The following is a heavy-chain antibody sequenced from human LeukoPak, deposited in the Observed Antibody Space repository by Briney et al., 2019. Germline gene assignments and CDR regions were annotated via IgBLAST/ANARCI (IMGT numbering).Heavy chain of an antibody. CDR2: ISYDGSNK. Sequence: PGGSLRLSCAASGFTFSSYAMHWVRQAPGKGLEWVAVISYDGSNKYYADSVKGRFTISRDNSKNTLYLQMNSLRAEDTAVYYCARAGSSGYYSYFDYWGQGTLVTVSS. CDR3: ARAGSSGYYSYFDY. J-gene: IGHJ4*02. CDR1: GFTFSSYA. D-gene: IGHD3-22*01. V-gene: IGHV3-30*04.